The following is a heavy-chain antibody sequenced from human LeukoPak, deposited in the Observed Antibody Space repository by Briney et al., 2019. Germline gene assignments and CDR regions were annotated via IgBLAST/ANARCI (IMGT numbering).Heavy chain of an antibody. V-gene: IGHV3-23*01. D-gene: IGHD3-3*01. CDR3: AKGYDFWSAHAMDV. CDR2: ISGRGGRT. CDR1: GFTFSSYA. Sequence: GASLRLSCAASGFTFSSYAMSWVRQTPGKGLECVSAISGRGGRTYYADSVKRRFTISRDNSKNTLYLQMNSLRAEDTAVYYCAKGYDFWSAHAMDVWGQGTTVTVSS. J-gene: IGHJ6*02.